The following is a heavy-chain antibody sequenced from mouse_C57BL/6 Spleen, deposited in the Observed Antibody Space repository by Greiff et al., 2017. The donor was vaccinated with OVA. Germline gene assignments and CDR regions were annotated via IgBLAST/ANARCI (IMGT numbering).Heavy chain of an antibody. CDR3: ARGGLLYYFDY. J-gene: IGHJ2*01. CDR2: IDPSDSYT. V-gene: IGHV1-69*01. CDR1: GYTFTSYW. D-gene: IGHD3-3*01. Sequence: QVHVKQPGAELVMPGASVKLSCKASGYTFTSYWMHWVKQRPGQGLEWIGEIDPSDSYTNYNQKFKGKSTLTVDKSSSTAYMQLSSLTSEDSAVYYCARGGLLYYFDYWGQGTTLTVSS.